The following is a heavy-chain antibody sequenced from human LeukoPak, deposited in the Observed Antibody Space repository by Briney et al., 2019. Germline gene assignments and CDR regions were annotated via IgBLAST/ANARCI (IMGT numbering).Heavy chain of an antibody. CDR3: ARDQIAMVTSAFDI. Sequence: GGSLRLSCAASGFTVSSNYMSWVRQALGKGLEWVSVIYSGGSTYYADSVKGRFTISRDNSKNTLYLQMNSLRAEDTAVYYCARDQIAMVTSAFDIWGQGTMVTVSS. CDR1: GFTVSSNY. V-gene: IGHV3-53*01. CDR2: IYSGGST. J-gene: IGHJ3*02. D-gene: IGHD5-18*01.